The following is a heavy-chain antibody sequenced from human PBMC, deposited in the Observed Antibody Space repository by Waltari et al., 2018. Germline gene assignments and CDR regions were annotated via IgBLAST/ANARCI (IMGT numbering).Heavy chain of an antibody. V-gene: IGHV3-7*01. D-gene: IGHD5-18*01. CDR3: ATSLDAAGND. Sequence: EVQLVESGGGLVQPGGSLRLSCATSGFNFSSYWMSWVRQAQGKGLEWLANINHDGSGKFFLGSVKGRFTISRDNAKKSVYLQMNSLTGEDTAVYYCATSLDAAGNDWGQGTLVTVSS. J-gene: IGHJ4*02. CDR2: INHDGSGK. CDR1: GFNFSSYW.